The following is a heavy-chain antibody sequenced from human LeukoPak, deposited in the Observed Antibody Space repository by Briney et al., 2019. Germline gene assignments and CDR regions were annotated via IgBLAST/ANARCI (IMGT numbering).Heavy chain of an antibody. V-gene: IGHV4-59*01. Sequence: SETLSLTCSVSGASISDSYWSWIRQPPGKGLEWIGYIYYSGSTNYYPSLMSRVTISLDTSKNQFSLKVSSVTAADTAVYYCARVSDSSWVYFDYWGQGTLVTVSS. CDR2: IYYSGST. CDR1: GASISDSY. CDR3: ARVSDSSWVYFDY. D-gene: IGHD6-6*01. J-gene: IGHJ4*02.